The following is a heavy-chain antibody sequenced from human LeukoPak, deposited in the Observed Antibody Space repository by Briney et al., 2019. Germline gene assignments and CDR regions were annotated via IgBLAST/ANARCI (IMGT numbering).Heavy chain of an antibody. J-gene: IGHJ5*02. CDR3: ARRIAVAANWFDP. D-gene: IGHD6-19*01. Sequence: GRSLRLSCAASGFTFSSYGMHWVRQAPGKGLEWVAVISYDGSNKYYADSVKGRFTISRDNAKNSLYLQMNSLRAEDTAVYYCARRIAVAANWFDPWGQGTLVTVSS. V-gene: IGHV3-30*03. CDR1: GFTFSSYG. CDR2: ISYDGSNK.